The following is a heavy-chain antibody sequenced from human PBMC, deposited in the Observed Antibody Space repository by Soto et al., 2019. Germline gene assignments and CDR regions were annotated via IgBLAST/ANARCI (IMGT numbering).Heavy chain of an antibody. Sequence: GGSLRLSCAASRFTFITYEMNWVRQAPGKGLEWVSYISTSGSTVYYADSVKGRFTISRDNTRNSLYLQVNSLRDEDTALYYCVRYCSTTLCNGVATRTFDYWGQGTLVTVSS. D-gene: IGHD2-2*01. CDR2: ISTSGSTV. V-gene: IGHV3-48*03. J-gene: IGHJ4*02. CDR3: VRYCSTTLCNGVATRTFDY. CDR1: RFTFITYE.